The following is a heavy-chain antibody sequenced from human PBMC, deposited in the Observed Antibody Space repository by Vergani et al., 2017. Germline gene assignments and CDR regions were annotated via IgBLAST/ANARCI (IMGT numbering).Heavy chain of an antibody. V-gene: IGHV3-30-3*01. D-gene: IGHD2-2*01. CDR1: GFTFSSYA. Sequence: QVQLVESGGGVVQPGRSLRLSCAASGFTFSSYAMHWVRQAPGKGLEWVAVISYDGSNKYYADSVKGRFTISRDNSKNTLYLQMNSLRAEDTAVYYCARPAGGYCSSTSCSSDAFDIWSQGTMVTVSS. CDR3: ARPAGGYCSSTSCSSDAFDI. CDR2: ISYDGSNK. J-gene: IGHJ3*02.